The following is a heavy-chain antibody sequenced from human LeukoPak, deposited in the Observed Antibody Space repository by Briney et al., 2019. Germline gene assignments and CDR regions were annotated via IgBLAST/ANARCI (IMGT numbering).Heavy chain of an antibody. CDR2: INPNSGGT. D-gene: IGHD6-19*01. CDR1: GYTFTGYY. J-gene: IGHJ4*02. V-gene: IGHV1-2*02. CDR3: ARDRESSGADY. Sequence: ASVKVSCKAPGYTFTGYYMHWVRQAPGQGHEWMGWINPNSGGTNYAQKFQGRVTMTRDTSISTAYMELSSLTSDDTAVYYCARDRESSGADYWGQGTLVTVSS.